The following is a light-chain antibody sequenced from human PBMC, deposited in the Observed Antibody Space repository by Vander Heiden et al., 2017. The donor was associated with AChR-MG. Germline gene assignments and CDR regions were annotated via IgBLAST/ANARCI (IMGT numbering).Light chain of an antibody. V-gene: IGKV1-5*01. CDR2: DAS. Sequence: DIQITQSPSTLSASVGDRVTITCRASQSVSTWLAWYQQKPGKAPKLLIYDASNLESGVPSRFSGSGSGTEFTLTISSLQPDDFATFYCQQENTYPWTFGQGTKVEI. CDR3: QQENTYPWT. CDR1: QSVSTW. J-gene: IGKJ1*01.